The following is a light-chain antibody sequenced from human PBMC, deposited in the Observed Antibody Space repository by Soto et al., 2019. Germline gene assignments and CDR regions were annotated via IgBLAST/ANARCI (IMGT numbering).Light chain of an antibody. J-gene: IGKJ1*01. CDR3: QQYNTFFPP. CDR2: KAS. CDR1: QSISNW. Sequence: DTQMTQSPSTLSASVGDRVTITCRASQSISNWLACYQQRPGRAPKLLIYKASNLQSSVPSRFSGSGSGTEFTLTINSLQPDDFAIYYCQQYNTFFPPFGQGTKVEFK. V-gene: IGKV1-5*03.